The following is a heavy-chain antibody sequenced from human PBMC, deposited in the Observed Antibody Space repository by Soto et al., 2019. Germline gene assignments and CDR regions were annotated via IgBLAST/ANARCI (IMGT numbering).Heavy chain of an antibody. CDR2: IGTTSTYI. CDR3: ARVMCGDCSSYYYYSMDV. J-gene: IGHJ6*02. Sequence: EVQLVESGGGLVKPGGSLSLSCAASGFPFGTFTMSWVRQAPGKGLEWVSSIGTTSTYIYYADSVRGRFTISRDNAKNSLYLQMNSLRAEDTAVYFCARVMCGDCSSYYYYSMDVWGQGTTVTVSS. D-gene: IGHD2-21*02. CDR1: GFPFGTFT. V-gene: IGHV3-21*01.